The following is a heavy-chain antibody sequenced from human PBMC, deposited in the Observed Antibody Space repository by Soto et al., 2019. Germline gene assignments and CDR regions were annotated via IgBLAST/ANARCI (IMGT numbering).Heavy chain of an antibody. CDR2: INAGNGNT. Sequence: GASVKVSCKASGYTFTSYAMHRVRQAPGQRLEWMGWINAGNGNTKYSQKFQGRVTITRDTSASTAYMELSSLRSEDTAVYYCARVNYDSSGYYYFDYWGQGTLVTVSS. V-gene: IGHV1-3*01. D-gene: IGHD3-22*01. CDR1: GYTFTSYA. J-gene: IGHJ4*02. CDR3: ARVNYDSSGYYYFDY.